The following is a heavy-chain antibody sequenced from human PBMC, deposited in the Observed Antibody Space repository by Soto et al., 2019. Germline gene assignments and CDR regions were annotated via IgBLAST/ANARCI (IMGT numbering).Heavy chain of an antibody. CDR1: VYNFTSYW. D-gene: IGHD3-3*01. J-gene: IGHJ6*02. CDR2: IDPTDSFT. CDR3: ARRGYDFWSGLDV. V-gene: IGHV5-10-1*03. Sequence: EVQLVQSGAEVKKPGESLRISCKGSVYNFTSYWIIWVRQMPGKGQEWMGNIDPTDSFTNYSPSFQGHVTISTDKSMSTAYMQWGSLKASDTAMYYCARRGYDFWSGLDVWGQGTTVTISS.